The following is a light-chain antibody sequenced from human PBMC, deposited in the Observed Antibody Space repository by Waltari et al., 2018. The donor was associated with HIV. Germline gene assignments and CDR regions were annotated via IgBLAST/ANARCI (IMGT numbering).Light chain of an antibody. CDR2: WAS. CDR3: QQYSITPVT. J-gene: IGKJ2*01. V-gene: IGKV4-1*01. CDR1: QSVLYSSNNKNY. Sequence: DIVMTQSTDSLAVSLGERATMNCKSSQSVLYSSNNKNYLAWYQQQPGQPPKLLIYWASTRESGVPDRFSGSGSATDFTLTISSLQAEDVAVYYCQQYSITPVTFGQGTKLEIK.